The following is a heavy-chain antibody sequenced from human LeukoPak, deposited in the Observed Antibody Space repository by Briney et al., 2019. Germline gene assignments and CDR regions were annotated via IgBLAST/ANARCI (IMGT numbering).Heavy chain of an antibody. V-gene: IGHV3-74*01. CDR3: AKAGHSAAGKEGMKQHPKSYYYYYYYYMDV. J-gene: IGHJ6*03. D-gene: IGHD6-13*01. Sequence: PGGSLRLSCAASGFPFSSYWMHWVRQAPGKGLVWVSRINSDGSSTSYADSVKGRFTISRDNSKNTLYLHMNSRRAEDTAVYYCAKAGHSAAGKEGMKQHPKSYYYYYYYYMDVWGKGTTVTVSS. CDR1: GFPFSSYW. CDR2: INSDGSST.